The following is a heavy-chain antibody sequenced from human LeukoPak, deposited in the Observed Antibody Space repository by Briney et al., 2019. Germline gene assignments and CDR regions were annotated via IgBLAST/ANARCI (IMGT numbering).Heavy chain of an antibody. V-gene: IGHV4-61*02. D-gene: IGHD3-22*01. J-gene: IGHJ3*02. CDR2: IYTNGST. CDR3: ARDLYYYDSSGYYLWGFDI. Sequence: SETLSLTCTVSGGSISSGSYYWSWIRQPAGKGLEWIGRIYTNGSTNYNPSLKSRVTISVDTSKNQLSLKLNSVTAADTAVYYCARDLYYYDSSGYYLWGFDIWGQGTMVTVSS. CDR1: GGSISSGSYY.